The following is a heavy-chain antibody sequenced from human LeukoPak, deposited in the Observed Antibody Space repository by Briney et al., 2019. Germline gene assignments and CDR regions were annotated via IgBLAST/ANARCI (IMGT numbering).Heavy chain of an antibody. CDR3: AKIGGVIIYFDY. CDR1: GFTFDDYA. J-gene: IGHJ4*02. CDR2: ISGSGGST. D-gene: IGHD3-10*01. V-gene: IGHV3-23*01. Sequence: GGSLRLSCAASGFTFDDYAMHWVRQAPGRGLEWVSAISGSGGSTYYADSVKGRFTISRDNSKNTLYLQMNSLRAEDTAVYYCAKIGGVIIYFDYWGQGTLVTVSS.